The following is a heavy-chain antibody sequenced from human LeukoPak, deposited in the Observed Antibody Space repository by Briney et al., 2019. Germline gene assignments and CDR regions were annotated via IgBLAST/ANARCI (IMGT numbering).Heavy chain of an antibody. D-gene: IGHD3-10*01. Sequence: SETLSLTCTVSGGSINSSSYYWGWIRQPPGKALEWIGSIYHSGYTYYNPSLKSRVTISVDTSKNQFSLKLRSVTAADTAVYYCARSSMFRGVTVDYWGREPWSPSPQ. CDR3: ARSSMFRGVTVDY. CDR2: IYHSGYT. CDR1: GGSINSSSYY. V-gene: IGHV4-39*01. J-gene: IGHJ4*02.